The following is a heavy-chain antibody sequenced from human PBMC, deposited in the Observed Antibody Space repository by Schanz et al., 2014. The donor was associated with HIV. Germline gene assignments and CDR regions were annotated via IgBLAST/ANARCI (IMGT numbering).Heavy chain of an antibody. Sequence: QVQLVQSGAEVKKPGASVKVSCKASGYAFSDYYLHWVRKAPGQGLQWMGWINPNSGTTNYAQKFQGRVTMTRDTSISTAYMELRRLRYDDTAVYYCAMGPDYYDSSAYYRVGLWYFDLWGRGTLVTVSS. CDR3: AMGPDYYDSSAYYRVGLWYFDL. V-gene: IGHV1-2*02. CDR1: GYAFSDYY. D-gene: IGHD3-22*01. CDR2: INPNSGTT. J-gene: IGHJ2*01.